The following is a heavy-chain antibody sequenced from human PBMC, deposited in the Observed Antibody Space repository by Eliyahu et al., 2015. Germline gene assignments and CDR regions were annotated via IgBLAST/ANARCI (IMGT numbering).Heavy chain of an antibody. CDR3: ARGPSGSHGYWFDP. CDR1: GGXFSGYY. V-gene: IGHV4-34*01. J-gene: IGHJ5*02. D-gene: IGHD1-26*01. Sequence: QTQLQQWGAGLLKPSETLSLTCGVYGGXFSGYYWSWIRQPPGKGLEWIGEINDFGNTNYNSSLKSRVTISEDTSKKQFSLRMTSLTTADTAVYYCARGPSGSHGYWFDPWGQGTQV. CDR2: INDFGNT.